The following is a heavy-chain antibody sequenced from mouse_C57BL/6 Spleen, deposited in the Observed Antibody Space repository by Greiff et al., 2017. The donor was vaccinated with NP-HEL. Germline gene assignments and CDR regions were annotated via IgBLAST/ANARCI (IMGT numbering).Heavy chain of an antibody. V-gene: IGHV1-78*01. CDR1: GYTFTDHT. Sequence: VKLMESDAELVKPGASVKISCKVSGYTFTDHTIHWMKQRPEQGLEWIGYIYPRDGSTKYNEKFKGKATLTADKSYSTAYVQLHSLTSEDYAVYYDARKGLLGAMDYWGQGTSVTVSS. D-gene: IGHD2-10*01. J-gene: IGHJ4*01. CDR3: ARKGLLGAMDY. CDR2: IYPRDGST.